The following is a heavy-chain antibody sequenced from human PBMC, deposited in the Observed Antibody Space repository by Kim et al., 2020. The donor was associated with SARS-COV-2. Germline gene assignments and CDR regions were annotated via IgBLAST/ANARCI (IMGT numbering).Heavy chain of an antibody. CDR3: ARDIPGPDGSGSYYRTGG. J-gene: IGHJ4*02. Sequence: ASVKVSCKASGYTFTSYYMHWVRQAPGQGLEWMGIINPSGGSTSYAQKFQGRVTMTRDTSTSTVYMELSSLRSEDTAVYYCARDIPGPDGSGSYYRTGGWGQGTLVTVSS. CDR2: INPSGGST. D-gene: IGHD3-10*01. CDR1: GYTFTSYY. V-gene: IGHV1-46*01.